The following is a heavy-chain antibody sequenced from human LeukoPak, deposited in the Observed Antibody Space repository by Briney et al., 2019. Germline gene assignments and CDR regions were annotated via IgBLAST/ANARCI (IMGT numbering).Heavy chain of an antibody. CDR3: ARIVGAVDY. Sequence: ASVKVSCKASGYTFIRYYMHWVRQAPGQGLEWMGWINPNSGGTNYAQKFQGRVTMTRDTSISTAYMELSRLRSDDTAVYYCARIVGAVDYWGQGTLVTVSS. CDR2: INPNSGGT. D-gene: IGHD1-26*01. CDR1: GYTFIRYY. V-gene: IGHV1-2*02. J-gene: IGHJ4*02.